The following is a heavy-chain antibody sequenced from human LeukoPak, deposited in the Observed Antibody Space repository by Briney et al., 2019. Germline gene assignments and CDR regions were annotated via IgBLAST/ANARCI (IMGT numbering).Heavy chain of an antibody. CDR1: GYTFTSYG. D-gene: IGHD3-22*01. Sequence: ASVKVSCKVSGYTFTSYGISWVRQAPGQGLEWMGWISAYNGNTNYAQKLQGRVTMTTDTSTSTAYMELRSLRSDDTAVYYCARAFDSSGYYYYYFDYWGQGTLVTVSS. V-gene: IGHV1-18*01. J-gene: IGHJ4*02. CDR2: ISAYNGNT. CDR3: ARAFDSSGYYYYYFDY.